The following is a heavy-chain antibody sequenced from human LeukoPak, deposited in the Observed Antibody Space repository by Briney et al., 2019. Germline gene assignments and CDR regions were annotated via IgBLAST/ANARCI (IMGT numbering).Heavy chain of an antibody. D-gene: IGHD3-3*01. CDR1: GFIFDDYA. V-gene: IGHV3-9*03. Sequence: GGSLRLSCAASGFIFDDYAMHWVRQIPGKGLEWVSGISWNSDAIGYADSVKGRFTISRDNAKNSLYLQMNSLRAEDMALYYCARGTYDFWSGYYFEYWGQGTLVTVSS. J-gene: IGHJ4*02. CDR3: ARGTYDFWSGYYFEY. CDR2: ISWNSDAI.